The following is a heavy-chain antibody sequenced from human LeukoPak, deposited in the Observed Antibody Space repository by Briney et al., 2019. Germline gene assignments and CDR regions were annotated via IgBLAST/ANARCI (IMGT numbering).Heavy chain of an antibody. D-gene: IGHD6-13*01. Sequence: GASVTVSCKASGYTFTSYDINWVRQATGQGLEWMGWMNPNSGNTGYAQKFQGRVTITRITSISTAYMELRSLRSEDTAVYYCARALYSSSWYFLGDYYYYYMDVWGKGTTVTVSS. CDR1: GYTFTSYD. V-gene: IGHV1-8*03. CDR2: MNPNSGNT. CDR3: ARALYSSSWYFLGDYYYYYMDV. J-gene: IGHJ6*03.